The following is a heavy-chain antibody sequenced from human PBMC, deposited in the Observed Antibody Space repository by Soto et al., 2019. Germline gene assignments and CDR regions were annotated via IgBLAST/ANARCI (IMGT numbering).Heavy chain of an antibody. Sequence: SGPTLVNPTQTLTLTCTFSGFSLSTSGMCVSWICQPPGKALEWLALIDWDDDKYYSTSLKTRLTISKDTSKNQVVLTMTNMDPVDTATYYCARIHGVRYFDWLPRYYYYGMDVWGQGTTVTVSS. D-gene: IGHD3-9*01. CDR3: ARIHGVRYFDWLPRYYYYGMDV. J-gene: IGHJ6*02. CDR1: GFSLSTSGMC. V-gene: IGHV2-70*01. CDR2: IDWDDDK.